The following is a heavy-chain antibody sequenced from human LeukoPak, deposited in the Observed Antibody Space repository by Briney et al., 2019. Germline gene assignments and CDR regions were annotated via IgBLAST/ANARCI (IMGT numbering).Heavy chain of an antibody. V-gene: IGHV1-2*02. CDR3: ARDPPRIAVAGNY. D-gene: IGHD6-19*01. CDR2: INPNSGGT. Sequence: ASVKVSCKASGYTFTGYYMHWVRQAPGQGLEWMGWINPNSGGTNYAQKFQGRVTMTRDTSISTAYMELSRLRSDDTAVYYCARDPPRIAVAGNYWGQGTLVTVSS. J-gene: IGHJ4*02. CDR1: GYTFTGYY.